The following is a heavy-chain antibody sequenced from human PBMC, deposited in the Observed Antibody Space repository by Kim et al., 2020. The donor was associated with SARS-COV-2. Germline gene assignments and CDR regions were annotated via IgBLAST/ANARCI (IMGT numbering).Heavy chain of an antibody. J-gene: IGHJ4*02. CDR1: GFGFSSYD. CDR2: IGSSGDT. D-gene: IGHD2-21*02. V-gene: IGHV3-13*01. Sequence: GGSLRLSCAASGFGFSSYDMHWVRQAPGKGLEWVSGIGSSGDTYYAASARGRFIISREDVKATVYLQMSSLTVGDTGVYYCIRPGCGGHCFSDWGQGALVTVSS. CDR3: IRPGCGGHCFSD.